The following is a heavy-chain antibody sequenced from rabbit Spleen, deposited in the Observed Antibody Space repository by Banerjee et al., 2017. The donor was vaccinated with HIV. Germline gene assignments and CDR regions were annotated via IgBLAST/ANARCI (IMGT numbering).Heavy chain of an antibody. Sequence: QEQLEESGGGLVKPGASLTLTCTASGVSFSFSSYMCWVRQAPGKGLEWIACIEGGSSSFTYFASWAKGRFTISKASSTTVTLQMTRLTAADTATYFCARDTSTSFSSYGMDLWGPGTLVTVS. D-gene: IGHD1-1*01. CDR2: IEGGSSSFT. J-gene: IGHJ6*01. CDR3: ARDTSTSFSSYGMDL. V-gene: IGHV1S45*01. CDR1: GVSFSFSSY.